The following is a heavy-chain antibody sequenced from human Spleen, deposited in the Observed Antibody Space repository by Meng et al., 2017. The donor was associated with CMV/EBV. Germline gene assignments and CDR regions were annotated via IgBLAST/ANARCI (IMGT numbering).Heavy chain of an antibody. CDR2: INHSGST. CDR3: AKRAGFDP. V-gene: IGHV4-34*01. CDR1: VGSFSVYY. D-gene: IGHD6-25*01. Sequence: VQVQRWGAGLLKRSWTLSLTCVVYVGSFSVYYWCWIRHAPGKGLEWIGEINHSGSTNYNPSLKSRVTITVNTSKNQFSLKLSSVTAADTAVYYCAKRAGFDPWGQGTLVTVSS. J-gene: IGHJ5*02.